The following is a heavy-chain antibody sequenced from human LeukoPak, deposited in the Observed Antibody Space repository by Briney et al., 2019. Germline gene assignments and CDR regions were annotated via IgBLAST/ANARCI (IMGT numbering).Heavy chain of an antibody. D-gene: IGHD4-23*01. J-gene: IGHJ3*02. V-gene: IGHV3-53*01. CDR2: IYSGGST. CDR3: ARDDGGTSVAFDI. Sequence: PGGSLRLSCAASGFTVSSNYMSWVRQAPGKGLEWVSVIYSGGSTYDADSVKGRFTISRDNSKNTLYLQMNSLRAEDTAVYYCARDDGGTSVAFDIWGQGTMVTVSS. CDR1: GFTVSSNY.